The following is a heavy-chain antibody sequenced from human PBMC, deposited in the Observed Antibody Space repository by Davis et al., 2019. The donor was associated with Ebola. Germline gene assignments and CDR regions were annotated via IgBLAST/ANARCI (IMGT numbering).Heavy chain of an antibody. CDR3: AKVFRGQRNWFDP. J-gene: IGHJ5*02. Sequence: GESLKISCAASGFTFSSYGMHWVRQAPGKGLEWVAVISYDGSNKYYADSVKGRFTISRDNSKNTLYLQMNSLRAEDTAVYYCAKVFRGQRNWFDPWGQGTLVTVSS. CDR2: ISYDGSNK. D-gene: IGHD3-10*01. CDR1: GFTFSSYG. V-gene: IGHV3-30*18.